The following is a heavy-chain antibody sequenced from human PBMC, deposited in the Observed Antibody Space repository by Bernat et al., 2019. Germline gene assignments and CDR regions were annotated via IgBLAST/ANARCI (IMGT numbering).Heavy chain of an antibody. D-gene: IGHD5-24*01. CDR2: FYYGGST. Sequence: QLQLQESGPGLVKPSETLSLTCSVSVGSISSSNYCWGWMRQSPGKGLEWIGNFYYGGSTNYNPSLKSRVIISVDASKNQFSLELSSVTAADTALYYCARRTRGGYNWYFDYWGQGILVTVSS. V-gene: IGHV4-39*01. CDR3: ARRTRGGYNWYFDY. J-gene: IGHJ4*02. CDR1: VGSISSSNYC.